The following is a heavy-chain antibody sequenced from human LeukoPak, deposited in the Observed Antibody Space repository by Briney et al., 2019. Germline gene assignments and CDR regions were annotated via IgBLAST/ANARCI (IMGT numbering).Heavy chain of an antibody. D-gene: IGHD6-6*01. CDR3: ARSRPPYSSSSSDLGAFDI. CDR2: INPLFEAA. CDR1: GGTFSGHA. V-gene: IGHV1-69*13. Sequence: GASVKVSCKASGGTFSGHAITWVRQAPGQGLEWMGGINPLFEAAIYAQKFQGRVTITADESTSTAYMELSSLRSEDTAVFFCARSRPPYSSSSSDLGAFDIWGQGTLVTVSS. J-gene: IGHJ3*02.